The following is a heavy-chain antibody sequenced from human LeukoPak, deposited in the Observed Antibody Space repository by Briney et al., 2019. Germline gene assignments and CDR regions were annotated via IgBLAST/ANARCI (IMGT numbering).Heavy chain of an antibody. CDR3: ARAYVDTAMVAGYYYMDV. CDR1: GYTFTSYG. Sequence: ASVKVSYKASGYTFTSYGISGVRQAPGQGLEWMGWISAYNGNTNYAQKLQGRVTMTTDTTTSTAYMELRSLRSDDTAVYYCARAYVDTAMVAGYYYMDVWGKGNT. V-gene: IGHV1-18*01. D-gene: IGHD5-18*01. J-gene: IGHJ6*03. CDR2: ISAYNGNT.